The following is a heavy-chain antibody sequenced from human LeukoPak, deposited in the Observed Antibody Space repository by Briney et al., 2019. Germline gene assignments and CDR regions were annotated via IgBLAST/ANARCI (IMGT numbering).Heavy chain of an antibody. CDR2: IASKTDGGAT. V-gene: IGHV3-15*07. J-gene: IGHJ4*02. D-gene: IGHD3-10*01. Sequence: GGSLRLSCSASGLTFTNAWMNWVRQAPGEGLDWVGRIASKTDGGATDYAALVKGRFTISRDDSKNTLNLQMNSLKTEDTAVYYCTTGIRGDWGQGTLVTVSS. CDR3: TTGIRGD. CDR1: GLTFTNAW.